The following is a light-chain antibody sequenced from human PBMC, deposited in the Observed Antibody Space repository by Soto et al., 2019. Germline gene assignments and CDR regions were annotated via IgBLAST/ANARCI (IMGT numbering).Light chain of an antibody. CDR2: DAS. V-gene: IGKV3-20*01. CDR3: HQYGSSPIT. CDR1: QSVSSY. J-gene: IGKJ5*01. Sequence: EIVFTQSPATLSLSPGERHTLSCRASQSVSSYLAWYQQKPGQAPRLLIYDASNRATGIPARFSGSGSGTDFTLTISRLEPEDFALFYCHQYGSSPITFGQGTRLEIK.